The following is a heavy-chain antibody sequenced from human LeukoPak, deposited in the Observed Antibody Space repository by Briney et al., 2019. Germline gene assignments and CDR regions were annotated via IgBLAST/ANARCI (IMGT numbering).Heavy chain of an antibody. V-gene: IGHV3-33*01. D-gene: IGHD7-27*01. CDR2: IWYDGGNE. J-gene: IGHJ6*03. Sequence: GGSLRLSCAASGFTFSTYGVHWVRQAPGKGLEWVAVIWYDGGNEKYADSVKGRFTISRENSKNTLYLQMNSLRAEDTAMYYCARDGAWSGLSNWGAKYYYYMDVWGKGTTVTVSS. CDR3: ARDGAWSGLSNWGAKYYYYMDV. CDR1: GFTFSTYG.